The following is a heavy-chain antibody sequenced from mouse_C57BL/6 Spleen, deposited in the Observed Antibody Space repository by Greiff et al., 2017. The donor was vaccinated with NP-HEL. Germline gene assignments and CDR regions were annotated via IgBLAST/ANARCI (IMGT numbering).Heavy chain of an antibody. D-gene: IGHD2-3*01. Sequence: VQLQESGAELVRPGASVTLSCKASGYTFTDYEMHWVKQTPVHGLEWIGAIDPETGGTAYNQKFKGKAILTADKSSSTAYMELRSLTSEDSAVYYCTRRCNGYYDWYFDVWGTGTTVTVSS. V-gene: IGHV1-15*01. J-gene: IGHJ1*03. CDR3: TRRCNGYYDWYFDV. CDR2: IDPETGGT. CDR1: GYTFTDYE.